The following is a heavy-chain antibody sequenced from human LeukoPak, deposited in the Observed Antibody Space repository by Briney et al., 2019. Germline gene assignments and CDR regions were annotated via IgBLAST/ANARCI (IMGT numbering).Heavy chain of an antibody. J-gene: IGHJ4*02. Sequence: SETLSLTCTVSGGSISSSSYYWGWIRQPPGKGLEWIGRIYYSASTYYNPSLKSRVTISVDTSKNQFSLKLSSVTAADTAVYYCARLLVRGGRPFDYWGQGTLVTVSS. CDR1: GGSISSSSYY. V-gene: IGHV4-39*01. CDR2: IYYSAST. D-gene: IGHD3-10*01. CDR3: ARLLVRGGRPFDY.